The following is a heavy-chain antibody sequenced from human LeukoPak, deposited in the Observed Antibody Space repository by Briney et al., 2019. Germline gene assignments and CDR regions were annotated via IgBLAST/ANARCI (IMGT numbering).Heavy chain of an antibody. V-gene: IGHV3-21*01. CDR2: ISSSSNYI. CDR1: GFTFSSYE. Sequence: GGSLRLSCAASGFTFSSYEMNWVRQAPGKGLEWVSSISSSSNYIYYADSVKGRFTISRDNAKNSLYLQMNSLRAEDTAVYYCARIPNSANFPNWFDPWGQGTLVTVSS. CDR3: ARIPNSANFPNWFDP. D-gene: IGHD4/OR15-4a*01. J-gene: IGHJ5*02.